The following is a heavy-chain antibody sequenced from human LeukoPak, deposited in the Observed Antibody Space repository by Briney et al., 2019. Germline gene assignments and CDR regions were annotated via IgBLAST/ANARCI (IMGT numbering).Heavy chain of an antibody. D-gene: IGHD4-17*01. J-gene: IGHJ6*03. CDR3: AREGGTTVTTDYYYYYMDA. V-gene: IGHV1-46*01. Sequence: GASVKVSCKASGYTFTSYYMHWVRQAPGQGLEWMGIINPSGGSTSYAQKFQGRVTMTRDMSTSTVYMELSSLRSEDTAVYYCAREGGTTVTTDYYYYYMDAWGKGTTVTVSS. CDR1: GYTFTSYY. CDR2: INPSGGST.